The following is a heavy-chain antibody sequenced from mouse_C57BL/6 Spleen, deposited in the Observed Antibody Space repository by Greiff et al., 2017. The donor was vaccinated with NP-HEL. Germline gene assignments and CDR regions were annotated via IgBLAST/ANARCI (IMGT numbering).Heavy chain of an antibody. D-gene: IGHD1-1*01. CDR3: ARWAYYGSSYGSLMDY. V-gene: IGHV1-69*01. J-gene: IGHJ4*01. CDR2: IDPSDSYT. CDR1: GYTFTSYW. Sequence: QVQLQQPGAELVMPGASVKLSCKASGYTFTSYWMHWVKQRPGQGLEWIGEIDPSDSYTNYNQKFKGKSTLTVDKSSSTAYMQLSSLTSEDSAVYYCARWAYYGSSYGSLMDYWGQGTSVTVSS.